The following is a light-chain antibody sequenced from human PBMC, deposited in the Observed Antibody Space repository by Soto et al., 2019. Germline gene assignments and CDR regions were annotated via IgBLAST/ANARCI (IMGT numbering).Light chain of an antibody. CDR3: SSYTTSRTVL. CDR1: HNDIGTYDY. V-gene: IGLV2-14*03. CDR2: GVT. J-gene: IGLJ2*01. Sequence: QSALTQPTSVSGSPGQSITISCTGNHNDIGTYDYVSWYQQHPGRAPRLLIHGVTTRPSGISGRFSASKSGLTASLTISGLQPEDEADYYCSSYTTSRTVLFGGGTKLTVL.